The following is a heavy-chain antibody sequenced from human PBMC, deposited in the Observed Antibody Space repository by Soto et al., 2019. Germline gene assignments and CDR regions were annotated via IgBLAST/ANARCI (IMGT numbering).Heavy chain of an antibody. CDR2: MYSGGST. CDR3: ARDPGHGLDV. J-gene: IGHJ6*02. D-gene: IGHD1-1*01. V-gene: IGHV3-53*01. Sequence: PGGSLRLSCAASWFTVSNNYMSWVRQPPGKGLEWVSVMYSGGSTYYADSVKGRFTISRDNSKNTLYLQMNSLRAEDTAVYYCARDPGHGLDVWGQGTTVTVSS. CDR1: WFTVSNNY.